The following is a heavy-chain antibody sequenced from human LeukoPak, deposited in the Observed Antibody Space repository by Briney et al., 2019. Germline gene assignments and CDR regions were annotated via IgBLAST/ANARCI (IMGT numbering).Heavy chain of an antibody. J-gene: IGHJ4*02. CDR3: ARLNYGDGPFDY. CDR2: INHSGST. D-gene: IGHD4-17*01. CDR1: GGSFSGYH. V-gene: IGHV4-34*01. Sequence: SETLSLTCAVYGGSFSGYHWSWIRQPPGKGLEWIGEINHSGSTNYNPSLKSRVTISVDTSKNQFSLKLSSVTAADTAVYYCARLNYGDGPFDYWGQGTLVTVSS.